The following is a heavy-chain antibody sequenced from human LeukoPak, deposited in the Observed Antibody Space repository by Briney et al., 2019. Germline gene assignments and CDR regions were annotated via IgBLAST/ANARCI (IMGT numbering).Heavy chain of an antibody. CDR2: IYPGDSDT. J-gene: IGHJ6*02. Sequence: GESLKISCKGSGYTFPNYWIAWVRQMPGKGLEWMGIIYPGDSDTRYSPSFQGQVTISADKSISTAYLQWSSLKASDTAIYFCARPPTYYSGMDVWGQGTTVIVSS. CDR1: GYTFPNYW. V-gene: IGHV5-51*01. CDR3: ARPPTYYSGMDV.